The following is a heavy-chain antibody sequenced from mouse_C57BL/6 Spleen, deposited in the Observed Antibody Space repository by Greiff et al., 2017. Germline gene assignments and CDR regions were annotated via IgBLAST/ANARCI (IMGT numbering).Heavy chain of an antibody. J-gene: IGHJ4*01. D-gene: IGHD4-1*01. V-gene: IGHV5-6*01. CDR2: ISSGGSYT. CDR1: GFTFSSYG. CDR3: ARMGRGYAMDY. Sequence: DVQLVESGGDLVKPGGSLKLSCAASGFTFSSYGMSWVRQTPDKRLEWVATISSGGSYTYYPDSVKGRFTISRDNAKNTLFLQMTSLRSEDTAMYYCARMGRGYAMDYWGQGTSVTVSS.